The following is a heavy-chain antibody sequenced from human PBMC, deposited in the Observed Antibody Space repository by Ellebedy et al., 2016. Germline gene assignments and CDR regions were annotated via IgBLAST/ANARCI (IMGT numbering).Heavy chain of an antibody. D-gene: IGHD5-12*01. Sequence: SETLSLXCTVSGYSISSGYYWGWIRQPPGKGLEWIGSIYHSGSTNYNPSLKSRVTISVDTSKNQFSLKLSSVTAADTAVYYCAREVGGYDVEFDYWGQGTLVTVSS. CDR2: IYHSGST. CDR3: AREVGGYDVEFDY. V-gene: IGHV4-38-2*02. CDR1: GYSISSGYY. J-gene: IGHJ4*02.